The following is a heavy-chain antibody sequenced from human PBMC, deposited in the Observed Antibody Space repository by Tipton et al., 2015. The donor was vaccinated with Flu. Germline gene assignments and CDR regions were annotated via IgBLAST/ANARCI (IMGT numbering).Heavy chain of an antibody. CDR3: VRGWSDY. CDR2: ISNDGSET. J-gene: IGHJ4*02. CDR1: GFIFSSYG. Sequence: SLRLSCAASGFIFSSYGMHWVRQAPGLGLEWVALISNDGSETYYADSVKGRFTISRDNSKNTMYLQMNSLRAEDTAVYYCVRGWSDYWGQGTLVTVSS. V-gene: IGHV3-33*01.